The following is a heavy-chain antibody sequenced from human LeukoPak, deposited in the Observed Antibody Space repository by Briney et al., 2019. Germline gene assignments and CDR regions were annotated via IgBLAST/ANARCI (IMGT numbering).Heavy chain of an antibody. CDR3: ARRRYSSGWTWAFDI. Sequence: GGSLRLSCAASGFTFSSYSMNWVRQAPGKGLEWVSSISSSSYIYYADSVKGRFTISRDNAKNSLYLQMNSLRAEDTAVYYCARRRYSSGWTWAFDIWGQGTMVTVSS. D-gene: IGHD6-19*01. CDR1: GFTFSSYS. CDR2: ISSSSYI. J-gene: IGHJ3*02. V-gene: IGHV3-21*01.